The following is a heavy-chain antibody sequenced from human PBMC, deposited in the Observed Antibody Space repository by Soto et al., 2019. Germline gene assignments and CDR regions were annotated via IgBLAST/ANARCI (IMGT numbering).Heavy chain of an antibody. V-gene: IGHV1-3*01. D-gene: IGHD2-15*01. CDR1: GYTFTSYA. J-gene: IGHJ4*02. CDR3: ARWEEANRDFGGGSFDY. Sequence: ASVKVSCKASGYTFTSYAMNWVRQAPGQRLEWVGWMNADTGNTEYARKFQGRVTMTWNTSIRTAYMELNRLTSDDTAVYYCARWEEANRDFGGGSFDYWGQGALVTVSS. CDR2: MNADTGNT.